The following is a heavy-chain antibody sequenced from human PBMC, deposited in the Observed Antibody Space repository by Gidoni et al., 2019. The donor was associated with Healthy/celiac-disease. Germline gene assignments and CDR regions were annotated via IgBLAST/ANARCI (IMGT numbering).Heavy chain of an antibody. V-gene: IGHV1-69*06. Sequence: QVQLVQSGAEVKKPGSSVKVSCKASGGTFSSYAISWVRQAPGQGLEWRGGIIPIFGTANYAQKFQGRVTITADKSTSTAYMELSSLRSEDTAVYYCARATVGSSGWYAKENYYYYGMDVWGQGTTVTVSS. CDR1: GGTFSSYA. D-gene: IGHD6-19*01. J-gene: IGHJ6*02. CDR3: ARATVGSSGWYAKENYYYYGMDV. CDR2: IIPIFGTA.